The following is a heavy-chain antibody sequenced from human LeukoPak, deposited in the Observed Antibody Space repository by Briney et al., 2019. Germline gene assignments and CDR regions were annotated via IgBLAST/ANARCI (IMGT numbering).Heavy chain of an antibody. J-gene: IGHJ4*02. D-gene: IGHD1-26*01. V-gene: IGHV4-59*01. CDR1: GGSFSGYY. Sequence: KPSETLSLTCAVYGGSFSGYYWSWIRQPPGKGLEWIGYIYYSGNTNYNPSLKSRVTMSVDTSKNQFSLKLSSVTAADTAVYYCARDIVGVTRAFGYWGQGTLATVSS. CDR3: ARDIVGVTRAFGY. CDR2: IYYSGNT.